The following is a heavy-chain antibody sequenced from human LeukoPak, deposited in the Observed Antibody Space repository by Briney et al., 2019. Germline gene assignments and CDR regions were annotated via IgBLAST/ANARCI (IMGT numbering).Heavy chain of an antibody. J-gene: IGHJ4*02. D-gene: IGHD4-17*01. Sequence: GGSLRLSCAASGFTFSRYEMNWVRQAPGEGLEWVSYISSSGTIIYYADSVKGRFTISRDNAKNSLYLQMNSLRAEDTAVYYCARPEHGDYGLDCWGQGTLVTVSS. CDR2: ISSSGTII. CDR3: ARPEHGDYGLDC. V-gene: IGHV3-48*03. CDR1: GFTFSRYE.